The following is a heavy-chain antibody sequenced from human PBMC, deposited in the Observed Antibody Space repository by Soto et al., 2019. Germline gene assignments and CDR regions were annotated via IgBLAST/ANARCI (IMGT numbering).Heavy chain of an antibody. V-gene: IGHV4-39*01. Sequence: YWGWNRKTPGKGLEWIANIFYSGSTYSNPSLRSRVTISVDTSKNQFSLKLSSVTAADTAVYYCARKVVATASQYYFYGMDVWGQGTTVTVSS. CDR2: IFYSGST. CDR1: Y. J-gene: IGHJ6*02. D-gene: IGHD5-18*01. CDR3: ARKVVATASQYYFYGMDV.